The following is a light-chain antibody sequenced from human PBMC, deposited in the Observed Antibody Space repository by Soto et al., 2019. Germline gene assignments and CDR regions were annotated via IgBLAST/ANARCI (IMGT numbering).Light chain of an antibody. V-gene: IGKV1-13*02. J-gene: IGKJ1*01. CDR2: DAS. CDR3: QQFNSYPRT. CDR1: QGISSA. Sequence: AVQLTQSPSSLSASVGDRVTITCRASQGISSALAWYQQKPGKAPKLLIYDASSLESGVPSRFSGSGSGTDFTLTISSLQPVDFATYYCQQFNSYPRTFGQGTKVDIK.